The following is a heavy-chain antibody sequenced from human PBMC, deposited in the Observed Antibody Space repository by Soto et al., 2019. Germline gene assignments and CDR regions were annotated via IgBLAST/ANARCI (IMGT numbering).Heavy chain of an antibody. CDR2: IYYSGST. V-gene: IGHV4-30-4*01. J-gene: IGHJ4*02. CDR1: GGSISSGDYY. Sequence: QVQLQESGPGLMKPSQTLSLTCTVSGGSISSGDYYWSWIRQPPGKGLEWIGYIYYSGSTYYNPSLKSRVTISVDTSKNQFSLKLSSVTAADTAVYYCARAREYYDSSGSLLYWGQGTLVTVSS. CDR3: ARAREYYDSSGSLLY. D-gene: IGHD3-22*01.